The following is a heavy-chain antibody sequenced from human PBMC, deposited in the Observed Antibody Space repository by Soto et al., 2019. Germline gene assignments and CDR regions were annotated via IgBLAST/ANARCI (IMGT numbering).Heavy chain of an antibody. CDR1: GFTFSSYE. J-gene: IGHJ3*02. D-gene: IGHD3-10*01. Sequence: GGSLRLSCAASGFTFSSYEMNWVRQAPGKGLERDSYISSSGSTIYYADSVKGRFTISRVNAKHSLYLQINSLRAEDTAVYYCARDPITMVRGGVGAFDIWGQGTMVTVSS. V-gene: IGHV3-48*03. CDR3: ARDPITMVRGGVGAFDI. CDR2: ISSSGSTI.